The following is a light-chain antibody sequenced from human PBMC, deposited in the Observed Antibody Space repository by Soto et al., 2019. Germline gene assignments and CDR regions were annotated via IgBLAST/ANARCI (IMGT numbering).Light chain of an antibody. V-gene: IGKV3-11*01. CDR2: DAS. J-gene: IGKJ4*01. CDR3: QQRRDWPLT. Sequence: EIVLTQSPATLSLSPGERATLSCRASQSLNSYLAWFQHKPCQAPRLLIHDASNRATGIPARFSGSGSGTDFTLTISSLEPADFAVYSCQQRRDWPLTFGGGTKVEIK. CDR1: QSLNSY.